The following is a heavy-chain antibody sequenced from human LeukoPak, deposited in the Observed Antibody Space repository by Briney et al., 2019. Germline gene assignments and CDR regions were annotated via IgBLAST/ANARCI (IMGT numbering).Heavy chain of an antibody. CDR2: IYSGGTT. CDR1: GFTVSSNY. V-gene: IGHV3-66*04. J-gene: IGHJ3*02. Sequence: GGSLRLFCAASGFTVSSNYISWVRQAPGKGLEWVSVIYSGGTTYYADSVKGRFTISRDNSKNTLYLQMNSLRAEDTAVYYCASQSTPVLPFDIWGRGTTVTVSS. CDR3: ASQSTPVLPFDI.